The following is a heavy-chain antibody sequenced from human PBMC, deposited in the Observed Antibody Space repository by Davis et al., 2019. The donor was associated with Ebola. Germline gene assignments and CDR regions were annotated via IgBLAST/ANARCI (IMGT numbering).Heavy chain of an antibody. J-gene: IGHJ4*02. CDR1: GFTFSTSI. D-gene: IGHD6-19*01. CDR3: AKQGGSSGWYYFDY. CDR2: ISGSGGST. V-gene: IGHV3-23*01. Sequence: GESLKISCSVSGFTFSTSIMNWVRQSPGKGLEWVSAISGSGGSTYYADSVKGRFTISRDNSKNTLYLQMSSLRAEDTAIYYCAKQGGSSGWYYFDYWGQGTLVTVSS.